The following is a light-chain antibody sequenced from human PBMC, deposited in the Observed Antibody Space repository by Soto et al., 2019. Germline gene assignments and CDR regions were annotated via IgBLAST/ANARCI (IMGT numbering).Light chain of an antibody. CDR2: DAS. V-gene: IGKV1-5*01. CDR1: QSISSW. CDR3: QQYNSYSPT. J-gene: IGKJ1*01. Sequence: GDRVTITCRASQSISSWLAWYQQKPGKAPKLLIYDASSLESGVPSRFSGSGSGTEFTRTISSLQPDDFATYYCQQYNSYSPTFGQGTKVEIK.